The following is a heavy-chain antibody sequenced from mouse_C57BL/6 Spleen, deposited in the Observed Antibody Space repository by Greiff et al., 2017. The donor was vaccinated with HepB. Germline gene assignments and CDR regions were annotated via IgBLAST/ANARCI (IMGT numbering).Heavy chain of an antibody. CDR2: IWRGGST. CDR3: AKNEDDGYYEAMDY. D-gene: IGHD2-3*01. CDR1: GFSLTSYG. Sequence: QVQLQQSGPGLVQPSQSLSITCTVSGFSLTSYGVHWVRQSPGKGLEWLGVIWRGGSTDYNAAFMSRLSITKDNSKSQVFFKMNSLQADDTAIYYCAKNEDDGYYEAMDYWGQGTSVTVSS. V-gene: IGHV2-5*01. J-gene: IGHJ4*01.